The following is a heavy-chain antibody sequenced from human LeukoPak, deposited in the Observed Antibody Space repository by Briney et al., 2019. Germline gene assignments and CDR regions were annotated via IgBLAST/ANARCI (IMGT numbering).Heavy chain of an antibody. J-gene: IGHJ4*02. Sequence: SETLSLTCAVYGGSFSGYYWSWIRQPPGKGLEWIGEISHSGSTNYNPSLKSRVTISVDTSKNQFSLKLSSVTAADTAVYYCARDTYFDYWGQGTLVTVSS. V-gene: IGHV4-34*01. CDR3: ARDTYFDY. CDR1: GGSFSGYY. CDR2: ISHSGST.